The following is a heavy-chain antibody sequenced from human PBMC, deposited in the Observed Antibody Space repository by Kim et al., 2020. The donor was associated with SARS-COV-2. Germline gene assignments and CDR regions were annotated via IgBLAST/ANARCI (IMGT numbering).Heavy chain of an antibody. CDR1: GFTFSSYA. J-gene: IGHJ4*02. CDR3: AKVAAEGSGWYRKDYFDY. Sequence: GGSLRLSCAASGFTFSSYAMSWVRQAPGKGLEWVSAISGSGGSTYYADSVKGRFTISRDNSKNTLYLQMNSLRAEDTAVYYCAKVAAEGSGWYRKDYFDYWGQGTLVTVSS. V-gene: IGHV3-23*01. D-gene: IGHD6-19*01. CDR2: ISGSGGST.